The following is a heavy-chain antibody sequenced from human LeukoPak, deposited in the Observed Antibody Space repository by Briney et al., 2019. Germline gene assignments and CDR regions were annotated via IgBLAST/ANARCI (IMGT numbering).Heavy chain of an antibody. CDR3: ARPAGTDQLPYYFDY. D-gene: IGHD2-2*01. CDR2: IYYTGST. CDR1: GGSIGSSSYY. V-gene: IGHV4-39*01. Sequence: SSETLSLTCTVSGGSIGSSSYYWGWIRQPPGKGLEWIGSIYYTGSTYYNPSLKSRVTISVDTSKNQFSLKLSSVTAVDTAVYYCARPAGTDQLPYYFDYWGQGTLVAVSS. J-gene: IGHJ4*02.